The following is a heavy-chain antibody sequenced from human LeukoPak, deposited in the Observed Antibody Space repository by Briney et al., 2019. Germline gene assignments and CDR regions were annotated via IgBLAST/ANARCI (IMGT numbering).Heavy chain of an antibody. J-gene: IGHJ6*02. CDR3: AREWVSGYYYGMDV. CDR1: GDSISTYY. CDR2: FYTSGST. D-gene: IGHD1-26*01. Sequence: SETLSLTCTVSGDSISTYYWSWIRQPAGKGLEWIGRFYTSGSTSYNPSLKSRVTMSVDTSKNQFSLKLTSVTAADTAVYYCAREWVSGYYYGMDVWGQGTTVTVSS. V-gene: IGHV4-4*07.